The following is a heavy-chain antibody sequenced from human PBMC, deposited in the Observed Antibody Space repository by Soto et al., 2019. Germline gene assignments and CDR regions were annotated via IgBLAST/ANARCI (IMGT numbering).Heavy chain of an antibody. CDR2: IYHSGST. D-gene: IGHD3-10*01. CDR1: GGAISSSNW. Sequence: PSETLSLTCTVSGGAISSSNWCSWFRQPPGKGLEWIGEIYHSGSTNYNPSLKSRVTISVDKSKNQFSLKLRSVTAADTAVYYCERDFGSGSYYIAWFDPCGQXTLVTVSS. CDR3: ERDFGSGSYYIAWFDP. V-gene: IGHV4-4*02. J-gene: IGHJ5*02.